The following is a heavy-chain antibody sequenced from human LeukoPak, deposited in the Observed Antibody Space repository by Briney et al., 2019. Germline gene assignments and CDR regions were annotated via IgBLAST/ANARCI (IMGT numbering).Heavy chain of an antibody. CDR3: AIALSGGSGLYSP. J-gene: IGHJ4*02. CDR1: GGTFSSYA. D-gene: IGHD6-19*01. Sequence: SVKVSCKASGGTFSSYAISWVRQAPGQGLEWMGRIIPIFGTANYAQKFQGRITITTDESTSTAYMELSSLRSEDTAVYYCAIALSGGSGLYSPWGQATLVTVSS. CDR2: IIPIFGTA. V-gene: IGHV1-69*05.